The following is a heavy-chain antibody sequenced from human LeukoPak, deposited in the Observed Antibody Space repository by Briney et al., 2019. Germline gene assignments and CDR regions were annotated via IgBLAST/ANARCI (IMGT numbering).Heavy chain of an antibody. V-gene: IGHV3-9*01. J-gene: IGHJ4*02. Sequence: PGRSLRLSCAASGFTFDDYAMHWVRQAPGKGLKWVSGISWNSGNIGYADSVKGRFTISRDNAKNSLYLQMNSLRAEDTALYYCAKDAGGLVVVPAMDWGQGTLVTVSS. CDR1: GFTFDDYA. CDR3: AKDAGGLVVVPAMD. D-gene: IGHD2-2*01. CDR2: ISWNSGNI.